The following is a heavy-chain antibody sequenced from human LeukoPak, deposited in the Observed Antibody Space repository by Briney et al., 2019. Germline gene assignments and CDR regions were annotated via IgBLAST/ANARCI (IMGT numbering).Heavy chain of an antibody. Sequence: SETLSLTCAVYGGSFSGYYWSWIRQPPGKGLEWIGEINHSGSTNYNPSLKSRVTISVDTSKNQFSLKLSSVTAADTAVNYCARKCSSTSCYNYWGQGTLVTVSS. J-gene: IGHJ4*02. D-gene: IGHD2-2*01. CDR1: GGSFSGYY. V-gene: IGHV4-34*01. CDR3: ARKCSSTSCYNY. CDR2: INHSGST.